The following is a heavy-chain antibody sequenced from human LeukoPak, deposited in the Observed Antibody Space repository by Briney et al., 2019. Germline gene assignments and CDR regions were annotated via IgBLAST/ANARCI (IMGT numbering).Heavy chain of an antibody. V-gene: IGHV4-39*01. CDR3: ARLTAGTVDY. J-gene: IGHJ4*02. Sequence: PSETLSLTCTVSGGSISSSHSYWGWIRQPPGKGLEWIASIYYRGNTYYNPSLKSRVTMSVDTSKNQFSLKLSSVTAADTAVYYCARLTAGTVDYWGQGTLVTVSS. CDR2: IYYRGNT. CDR1: GGSISSSHSY. D-gene: IGHD1-1*01.